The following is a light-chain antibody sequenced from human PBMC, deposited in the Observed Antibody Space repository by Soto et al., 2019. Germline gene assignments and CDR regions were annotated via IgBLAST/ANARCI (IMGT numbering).Light chain of an antibody. Sequence: QSVLTQPASVSGSPGQSITISCTGTSSDIGDSNYVSWYQQHPGKAPKLVIYDVSNRPSGVSNRFSGSKSANTASLTISGLQAEDEADYYCSSFRRSSTSYVFGTGTKATVL. CDR3: SSFRRSSTSYV. CDR1: SSDIGDSNY. V-gene: IGLV2-14*03. CDR2: DVS. J-gene: IGLJ1*01.